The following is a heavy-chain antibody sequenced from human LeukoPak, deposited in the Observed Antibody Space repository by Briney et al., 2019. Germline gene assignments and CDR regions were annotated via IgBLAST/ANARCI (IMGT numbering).Heavy chain of an antibody. J-gene: IGHJ6*02. CDR1: GYTFTSYA. V-gene: IGHV1-18*01. CDR3: ARGYSYGSDYYYGMDV. CDR2: ISGYNGNT. Sequence: ASVKVSCKASGYTFTSYAISWVRRAPGQGLEWMGWISGYNGNTKYAQKVQGRVTMTTDTSTGTAYMELRSLTSDDTAVYYCARGYSYGSDYYYGMDVWGQGTTVPVSS. D-gene: IGHD5-18*01.